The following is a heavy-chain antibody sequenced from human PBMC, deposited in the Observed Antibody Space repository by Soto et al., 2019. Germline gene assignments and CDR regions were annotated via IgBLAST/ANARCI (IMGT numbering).Heavy chain of an antibody. V-gene: IGHV3-53*04. CDR1: GFTVSSNY. Sequence: EVQLVESGGGLVQPGGSLRLSCAASGFTVSSNYMSWVRQAPGKGLEWVSVIYSGGSTYYADSVKGRFTISRHNSKITLYLQMNSLRAEGTAVYYCAREASYRRDSDYYYYIDVWGKGTTVTVSS. CDR3: AREASYRRDSDYYYYIDV. J-gene: IGHJ6*03. CDR2: IYSGGST. D-gene: IGHD1-26*01.